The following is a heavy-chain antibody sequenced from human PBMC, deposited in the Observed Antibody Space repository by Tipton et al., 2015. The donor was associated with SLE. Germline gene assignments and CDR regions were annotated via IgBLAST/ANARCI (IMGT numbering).Heavy chain of an antibody. D-gene: IGHD6-19*01. J-gene: IGHJ4*02. CDR2: INHSGST. V-gene: IGHV4-34*01. CDR3: ASHQWLGYFDY. Sequence: LRLSCAVYGGSFSGYYWSWIRQPPGKGLEWIGEINHSGSTSYNPSLKSRVTISVNTSKNQFSLKLSSVTAADTAVYYCASHQWLGYFDYWGQGTLVTVSS. CDR1: GGSFSGYY.